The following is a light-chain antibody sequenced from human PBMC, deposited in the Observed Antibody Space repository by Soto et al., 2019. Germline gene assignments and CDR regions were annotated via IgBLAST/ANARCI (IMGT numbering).Light chain of an antibody. CDR2: DAS. CDR3: QQYDNLLFT. J-gene: IGKJ3*01. CDR1: QDISNY. Sequence: DIQMTQSPSSLSASVGDRVTITCQASQDISNYLNWYQQKPGKAPKLLIYDASNLETGVPSRFNGSGSGTDFTFTISSLKPEDIATYYCQQYDNLLFTFGPGTTVDIK. V-gene: IGKV1-33*01.